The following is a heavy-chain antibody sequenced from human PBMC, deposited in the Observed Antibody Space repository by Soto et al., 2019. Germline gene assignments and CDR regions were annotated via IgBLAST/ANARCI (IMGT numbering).Heavy chain of an antibody. Sequence: QVQLQESGPGLVKPSQTLSLTCTVSGGSISSGDYYWSWIRQPPGKGLEWIGYIYYRGSTYYNPSLKSRVTISVDTSKNQFSLKLSSVTAADTAVYYCARVHSPYYYDSSGYFDYWGQGTLVTVSS. V-gene: IGHV4-30-4*01. CDR2: IYYRGST. D-gene: IGHD3-22*01. J-gene: IGHJ4*02. CDR3: ARVHSPYYYDSSGYFDY. CDR1: GGSISSGDYY.